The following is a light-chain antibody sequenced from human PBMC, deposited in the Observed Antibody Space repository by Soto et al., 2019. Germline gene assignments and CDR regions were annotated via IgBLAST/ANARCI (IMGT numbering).Light chain of an antibody. CDR2: AAS. Sequence: IQLTQSPSSLSASVGDSVTITCRASQGISSFLAWYQQKPGKAPKLLIYAASTLQSGVPSRFSGSGSGTDFTLTISSLQPEDVATYYCQKYNSAPRTFGQGTKVDIK. J-gene: IGKJ1*01. CDR1: QGISSF. CDR3: QKYNSAPRT. V-gene: IGKV1-27*01.